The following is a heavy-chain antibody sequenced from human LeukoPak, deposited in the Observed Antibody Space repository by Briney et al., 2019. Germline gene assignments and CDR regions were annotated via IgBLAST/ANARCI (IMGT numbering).Heavy chain of an antibody. CDR1: GFTFSSYN. V-gene: IGHV3-48*01. CDR2: ISLSSSSI. CDR3: ARRSGIAVAGAFDY. J-gene: IGHJ4*02. Sequence: GGSLRLSCAASGFTFSSYNMNWVRQAPGKGLEWVSYISLSSSSIYYADSVRGRFTISRDNAKSSLYLQMNSLTAEDTAVYYCARRSGIAVAGAFDYWGQGTLVTVSS. D-gene: IGHD6-19*01.